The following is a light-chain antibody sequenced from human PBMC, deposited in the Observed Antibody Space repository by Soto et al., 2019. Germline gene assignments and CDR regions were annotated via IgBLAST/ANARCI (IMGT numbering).Light chain of an antibody. CDR1: QSVSSNY. CDR2: GAS. Sequence: EIVLTQSPGTLSLSAGERATLSCRASQSVSSNYLAWYQQKPGQAPRLLIYGASCRAPAIPDRFSGSGSGTDFTLTISTLETEDFAVYYCQQYGRSPGLFTFGHGTKVDIK. CDR3: QQYGRSPGLFT. J-gene: IGKJ3*01. V-gene: IGKV3-20*01.